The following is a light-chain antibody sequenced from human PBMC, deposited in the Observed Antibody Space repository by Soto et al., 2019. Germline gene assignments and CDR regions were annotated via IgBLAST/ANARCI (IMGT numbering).Light chain of an antibody. CDR2: GAS. CDR1: QNVSTW. J-gene: IGKJ3*01. CDR3: QQGSRFPFT. Sequence: DIQITQSPSSVSASVGDRVTVTRRASQNVSTWLTWYQQTPGKAPNLLIYGASTLQRGVPSRFSGSGSGTEFTLTFSSLQPEDFAIYFCQQGSRFPFTFGPGTRVDFK. V-gene: IGKV1-12*01.